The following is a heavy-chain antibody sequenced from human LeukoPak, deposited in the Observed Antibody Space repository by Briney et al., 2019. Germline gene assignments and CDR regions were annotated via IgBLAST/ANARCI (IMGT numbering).Heavy chain of an antibody. J-gene: IGHJ4*02. V-gene: IGHV3-74*01. D-gene: IGHD5-12*01. CDR2: MSSDGSTI. CDR1: GFTLSSYW. CDR3: AREALGYRGYDPDYFDS. Sequence: GGSLRLSCAASGFTLSSYWMHWVRHTPGKGLVWVSRMSSDGSTINYADSVKGRFIISRDNSKTTLYLQMNNLRPEDTALYYCAREALGYRGYDPDYFDSWGQGTLVIVSS.